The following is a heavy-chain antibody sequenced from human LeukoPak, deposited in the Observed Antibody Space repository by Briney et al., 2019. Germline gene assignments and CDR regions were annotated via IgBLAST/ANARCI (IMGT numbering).Heavy chain of an antibody. J-gene: IGHJ4*02. CDR3: ARGEYQLPQGN. Sequence: PGGSLRPSCAASGFTVSSNYMSWVRQAPGKGLEWVSVIYSGGSTYYADSVKGRFTISRDNSKNTLYLQMNSLRAEDTAVYYCARGEYQLPQGNWGQGTLVTVSS. CDR2: IYSGGST. CDR1: GFTVSSNY. D-gene: IGHD2-2*01. V-gene: IGHV3-66*02.